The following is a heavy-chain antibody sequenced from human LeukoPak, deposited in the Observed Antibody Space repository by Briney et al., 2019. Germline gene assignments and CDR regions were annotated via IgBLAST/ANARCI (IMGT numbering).Heavy chain of an antibody. Sequence: GGSLRLSCAASGFTFSSYAMHWVRQAPGKGLEWVAVISYDGSNKYYADSVKGRFTISRDNSKDTLYLQMNSLRAEDTAVYYCARVYYYGSGTPTEGYYYYGMDVWGKGTTVTVSS. CDR1: GFTFSSYA. CDR3: ARVYYYGSGTPTEGYYYYGMDV. V-gene: IGHV3-30*04. D-gene: IGHD3-10*01. J-gene: IGHJ6*04. CDR2: ISYDGSNK.